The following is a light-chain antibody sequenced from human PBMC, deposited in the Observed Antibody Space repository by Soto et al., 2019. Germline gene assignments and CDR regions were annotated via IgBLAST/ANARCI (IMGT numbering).Light chain of an antibody. CDR1: QSISSW. CDR2: DAS. CDR3: QQYNSYSLT. J-gene: IGKJ4*01. Sequence: DIQKTPSPSTPSPSLRDRVTITCRASQSISSWLAWYQQKPGKAPKLLIYDASSLESGVPSRFSGSGSGTEFTLTISSLQPDDFATYYCQQYNSYSLTFGGGTKVDIK. V-gene: IGKV1-5*01.